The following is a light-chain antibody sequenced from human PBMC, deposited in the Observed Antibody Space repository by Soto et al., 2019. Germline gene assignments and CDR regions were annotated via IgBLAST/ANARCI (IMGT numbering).Light chain of an antibody. J-gene: IGKJ1*01. CDR1: QGISSS. CDR2: AAS. V-gene: IGKV1-9*01. Sequence: IQLTQSPSALSASVLERVTITCRASQGISSSLAWYQQKPGKAPKLLISAASTLQSGVPARFSGSGSGTDFPLPISGLQPDDFATYYCLQDINYPWTFGQGTKVDI. CDR3: LQDINYPWT.